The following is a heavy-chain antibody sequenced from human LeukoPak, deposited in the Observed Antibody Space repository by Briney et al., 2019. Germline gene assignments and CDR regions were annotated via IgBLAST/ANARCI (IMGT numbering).Heavy chain of an antibody. CDR1: GGSISSGSYY. Sequence: KSSETLSLTCTVSGGSISSGSYYWSWIRQPAGKRLEWNGRIYTGGSTNYNPALKSRVTISLDTSKNQFSLKLSSVTAADTAVYYCAREVAAGDGGYWGQGTLVTVSS. D-gene: IGHD5-12*01. CDR2: IYTGGST. J-gene: IGHJ4*02. CDR3: AREVAAGDGGY. V-gene: IGHV4-61*02.